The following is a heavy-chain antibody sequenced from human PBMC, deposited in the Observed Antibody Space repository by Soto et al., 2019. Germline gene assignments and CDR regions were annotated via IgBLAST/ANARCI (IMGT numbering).Heavy chain of an antibody. CDR2: INAGNGNT. CDR1: GYTFTSYA. D-gene: IGHD2-15*01. CDR3: ARVDCSGGSCYSGY. Sequence: QVQLVQSGAEVKKPGASVKVSCKASGYTFTSYAMHWVRQAPGQRLEWMGWINAGNGNTKYSQKFQGRVTITRDTXXSTGYMELSSLRSEDTAVYYCARVDCSGGSCYSGYWGQGTLVTVSS. V-gene: IGHV1-3*01. J-gene: IGHJ4*02.